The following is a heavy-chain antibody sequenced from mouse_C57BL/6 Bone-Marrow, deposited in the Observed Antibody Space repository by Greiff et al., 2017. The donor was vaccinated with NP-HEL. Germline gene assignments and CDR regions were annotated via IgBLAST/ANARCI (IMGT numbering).Heavy chain of an antibody. J-gene: IGHJ2*01. CDR2: ISSGGSYT. CDR3: ARRGPTAARLFDY. D-gene: IGHD1-2*01. CDR1: GFTFSSYG. V-gene: IGHV5-6*02. Sequence: EVKVVESGGDLVKPGGSLQLSCAASGFTFSSYGMSWVRQTPDKRLEWVATISSGGSYTNYPDSVKGRFTISRDNAKNTLYLQMSSLKSEDTAMYYCARRGPTAARLFDYWGQGTTLTVSS.